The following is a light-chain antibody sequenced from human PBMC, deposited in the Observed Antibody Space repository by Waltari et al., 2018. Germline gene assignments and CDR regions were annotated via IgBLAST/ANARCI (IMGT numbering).Light chain of an antibody. V-gene: IGKV1-39*01. CDR2: GAS. CDR1: QSINTF. J-gene: IGKJ1*01. Sequence: DIQLTQSQASLSAAVASTAPVTCRASQSINTFLNWYQQQPGKAPNLLIYGASNLLRGVSSRFSGSGSGTDFSLTITNLQPEDFATYYCHQNYNSPRTFGQGTKVHIK. CDR3: HQNYNSPRT.